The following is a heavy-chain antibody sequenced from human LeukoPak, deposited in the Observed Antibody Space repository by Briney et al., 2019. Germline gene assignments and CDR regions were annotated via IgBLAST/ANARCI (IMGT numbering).Heavy chain of an antibody. V-gene: IGHV5-10-1*01. J-gene: IGHJ4*02. Sequence: GESLKISCKVSGYMFNSYWINWVRQTPGKGLEWMGRIDPSNSYTNYGPSFQGHVTISADKSSSTAYLQWSSLKASDTGIYYCATQSSAAGRGDWGQGTLVTVSS. D-gene: IGHD6-25*01. CDR3: ATQSSAAGRGD. CDR2: IDPSNSYT. CDR1: GYMFNSYW.